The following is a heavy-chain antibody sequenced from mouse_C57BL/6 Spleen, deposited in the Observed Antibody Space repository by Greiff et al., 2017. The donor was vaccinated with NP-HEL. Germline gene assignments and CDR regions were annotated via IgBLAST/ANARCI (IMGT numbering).Heavy chain of an antibody. V-gene: IGHV5-9*01. J-gene: IGHJ4*01. CDR3: ASGGIYYYGSSPYYYAMDY. Sequence: DVMLVESGGGLVKPGGSLKLSCAASGFTFSSYTMSWVRQTPEKRLEWVATISGGGGNTYYPDSVKGRFTISRDNAKNTLYLQMSSLRSEDTALYYCASGGIYYYGSSPYYYAMDYWGQGTSVTVSS. CDR1: GFTFSSYT. CDR2: ISGGGGNT. D-gene: IGHD1-1*01.